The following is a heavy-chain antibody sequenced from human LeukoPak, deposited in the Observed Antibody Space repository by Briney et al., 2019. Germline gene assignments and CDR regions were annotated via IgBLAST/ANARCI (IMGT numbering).Heavy chain of an antibody. D-gene: IGHD3-22*01. V-gene: IGHV3-48*01. CDR1: GFTFSSYS. J-gene: IGHJ5*02. Sequence: GGSLRLSCAASGFTFSSYSLNWVRQAPGKGLEWVSFISSSSITIYYADFVKGRFTISRDNSKNTLFLQMNSLRAEDTALYYCAKGSSGYFVDLWGQGTLVTVSS. CDR3: AKGSSGYFVDL. CDR2: ISSSSITI.